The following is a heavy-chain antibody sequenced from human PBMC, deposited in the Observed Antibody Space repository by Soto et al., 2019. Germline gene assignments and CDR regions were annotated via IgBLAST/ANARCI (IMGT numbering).Heavy chain of an antibody. CDR2: IYYSGST. V-gene: IGHV4-59*01. Sequence: PSETLSLTCTVSGGSISSYYWSWIRQPPGKGLEWIGYIYYSGSTNYNPSLKSRVTISVDTSKNQFSLKLSSVTAADTAVYYCASVGEAEAAGIYGGGVDVWGQGTTVTVSS. CDR1: GGSISSYY. J-gene: IGHJ6*02. D-gene: IGHD6-13*01. CDR3: ASVGEAEAAGIYGGGVDV.